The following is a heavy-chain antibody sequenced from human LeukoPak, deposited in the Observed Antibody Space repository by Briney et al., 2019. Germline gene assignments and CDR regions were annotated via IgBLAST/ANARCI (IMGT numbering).Heavy chain of an antibody. CDR3: ARDLYGDYAYDY. CDR2: ISESGTTA. J-gene: IGHJ4*02. V-gene: IGHV3-48*03. Sequence: GGSLRLSCAASGFTFSNYELHWVRQAPGKGQEWVSYISESGTTAYYADSVKGRFTNSRDNAKNSLYLQMNSLRAEDTALYYCARDLYGDYAYDYWGQGTLVTVSS. CDR1: GFTFSNYE. D-gene: IGHD4-17*01.